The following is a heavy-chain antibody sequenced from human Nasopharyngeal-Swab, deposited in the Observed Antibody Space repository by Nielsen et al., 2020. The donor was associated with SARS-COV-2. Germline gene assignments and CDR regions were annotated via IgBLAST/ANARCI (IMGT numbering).Heavy chain of an antibody. V-gene: IGHV3-23*01. CDR2: ISGSGGST. D-gene: IGHD6-13*01. CDR3: ARDRGGSWYDHYYYYGMDV. CDR1: GFTFSSYA. J-gene: IGHJ6*02. Sequence: GGSLRLSCAASGFTFSSYAMSWVRQAPGKGLEWVSAISGSGGSTYYADSVKGRFTISRDNSKNTLYLQMNSLRAEDTAVYYCARDRGGSWYDHYYYYGMDVWGQGTTVTVSS.